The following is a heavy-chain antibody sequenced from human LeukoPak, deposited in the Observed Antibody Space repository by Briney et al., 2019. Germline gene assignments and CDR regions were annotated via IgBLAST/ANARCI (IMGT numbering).Heavy chain of an antibody. V-gene: IGHV3-23*01. CDR3: ARDSMSDSSGYYRYFQH. Sequence: GGSLRLSCAASGFTFSSYAMSWVRQAPGKGLEWVSAISGSGGSTYYADSVKGRFTISRHNSKNTLYLQMNSLRAEDTAVYYCARDSMSDSSGYYRYFQHWGQGTLVTVSS. J-gene: IGHJ1*01. CDR1: GFTFSSYA. CDR2: ISGSGGST. D-gene: IGHD3-22*01.